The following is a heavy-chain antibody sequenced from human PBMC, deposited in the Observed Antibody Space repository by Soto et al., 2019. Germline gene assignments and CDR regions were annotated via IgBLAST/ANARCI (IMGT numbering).Heavy chain of an antibody. V-gene: IGHV3-23*01. CDR1: GFTFSSYA. J-gene: IGHJ4*02. Sequence: EVQLLESGGGLAQPGGSLRLSCAASGFTFSSYAMSWVRQAPGKGLEWVSAISGSGVSTYYADSVKGRFTISRDNSKNTLYLQMNSLRAEDTAVYDCATCPGMYYYDSSGYYHYDYWGQGTLVTVSS. CDR2: ISGSGVST. CDR3: ATCPGMYYYDSSGYYHYDY. D-gene: IGHD3-22*01.